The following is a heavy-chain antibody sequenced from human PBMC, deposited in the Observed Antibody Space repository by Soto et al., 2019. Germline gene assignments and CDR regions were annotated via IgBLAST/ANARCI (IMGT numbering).Heavy chain of an antibody. Sequence: PSETLSLTCAVYGGSFSGYYWSWIRQPPGKGLEWIGEINHSGSTNYNPSLKSRVTISVDTSKNQFSLKLSSVTAADTAVYYCARAGLRYFDGTNWFDPWGQGTLVTVS. D-gene: IGHD3-9*01. CDR3: ARAGLRYFDGTNWFDP. J-gene: IGHJ5*02. V-gene: IGHV4-34*01. CDR1: GGSFSGYY. CDR2: INHSGST.